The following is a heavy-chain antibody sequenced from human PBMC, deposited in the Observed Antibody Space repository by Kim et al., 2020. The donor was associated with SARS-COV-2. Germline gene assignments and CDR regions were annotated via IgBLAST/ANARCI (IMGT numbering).Heavy chain of an antibody. Sequence: YAQNCQGRVTLTEDTSTDPAYMELRSLRSEDTAVYFCATTTGGYYYGMDVWGQGTTVTVSS. V-gene: IGHV1-24*01. CDR3: ATTTGGYYYGMDV. J-gene: IGHJ6*02. D-gene: IGHD3-3*01.